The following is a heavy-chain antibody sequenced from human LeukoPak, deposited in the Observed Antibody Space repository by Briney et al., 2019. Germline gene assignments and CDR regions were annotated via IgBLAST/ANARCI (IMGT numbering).Heavy chain of an antibody. CDR2: IRSKAYGGTT. D-gene: IGHD6-6*01. CDR1: GFTFGDYA. Sequence: PGGSLRLSCTASGFTFGDYAMSWVRQAPGKGLEWVGFIRSKAYGGTTEYAASVKGRFTISRDDSKSIAYLQMNSLKTEDTAVYYCTRAGSSSHFGAFDIWGQGTMVTVSS. V-gene: IGHV3-49*04. J-gene: IGHJ3*02. CDR3: TRAGSSSHFGAFDI.